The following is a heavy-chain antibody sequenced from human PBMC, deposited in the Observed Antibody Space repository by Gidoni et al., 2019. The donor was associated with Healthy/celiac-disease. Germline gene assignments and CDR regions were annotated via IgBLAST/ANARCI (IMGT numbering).Heavy chain of an antibody. CDR1: GASVTSNGAA. CDR3: ARETMVRGVITY. J-gene: IGHJ4*02. D-gene: IGHD3-10*01. V-gene: IGHV6-1*01. Sequence: QVQLQQSGPGLVKPSQPLSLTCAISGASVTSNGAAWSWIRQSPSRGLEWLGRTYYRSKWYNDYAVSVKSRITINPDTSKNQFSLQLNSVTPEDTAVYYCARETMVRGVITYWGQGTLVTVSS. CDR2: TYYRSKWYN.